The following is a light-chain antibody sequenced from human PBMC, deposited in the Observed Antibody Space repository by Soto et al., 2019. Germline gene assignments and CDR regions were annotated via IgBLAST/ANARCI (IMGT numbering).Light chain of an antibody. J-gene: IGKJ3*01. CDR2: AAS. CDR3: QQADSFPFT. Sequence: DIQMTQSPPSVSASVGDRVTITCRASQDIRGWLAWYQQKPGKAPKLLIYAASKLENGVPSRFSGSGSGTAFTLTITNLRPEDFATYYCQQADSFPFTFGLGTKVEIK. CDR1: QDIRGW. V-gene: IGKV1-12*01.